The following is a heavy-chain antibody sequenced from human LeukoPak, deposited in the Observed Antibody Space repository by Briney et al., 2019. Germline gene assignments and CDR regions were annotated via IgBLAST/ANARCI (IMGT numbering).Heavy chain of an antibody. CDR2: IKREGSEK. CDR3: ARYYGSGSYYSVYFDY. D-gene: IGHD3-10*01. CDR1: GFTFSSYW. Sequence: GGSLRLSCAASGFTFSSYWMSWVRQAPGKGLEWVANIKREGSEKYYVDSVKGRFTISRDNAKNSLYLQMNSLRAEDTAVYYCARYYGSGSYYSVYFDYWGQGTLVTVSS. V-gene: IGHV3-7*01. J-gene: IGHJ4*02.